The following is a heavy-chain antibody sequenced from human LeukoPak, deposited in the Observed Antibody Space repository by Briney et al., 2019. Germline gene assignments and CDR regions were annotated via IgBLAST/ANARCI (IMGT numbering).Heavy chain of an antibody. CDR2: IYYSGNT. CDR1: GGSISSSSFY. CDR3: ARLNQGNRFDY. J-gene: IGHJ4*02. D-gene: IGHD1-14*01. Sequence: PSETLSLTYTVSGGSISSSSFYWGWIRQPPGKGLEWIGSIYYSGNTYYNPSLKSRVTISVDTSKNQFSLKLSSVTAADTAVYYCARLNQGNRFDYWGQGTLVTVSS. V-gene: IGHV4-39*01.